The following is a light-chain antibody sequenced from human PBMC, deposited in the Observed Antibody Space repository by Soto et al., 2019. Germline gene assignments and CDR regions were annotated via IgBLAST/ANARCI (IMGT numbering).Light chain of an antibody. V-gene: IGKV1-5*03. CDR1: QTISSW. CDR3: QHYNSYSEA. CDR2: KAS. Sequence: PSTLSASVGARVTITCRASQTISSWLAWYQQKPGKAPKLLIYKASTLKSGVPSRFSGSGSGTEFTLTISSLQPDDFATYYCQHYNSYSEAFGQGTKVDIK. J-gene: IGKJ1*01.